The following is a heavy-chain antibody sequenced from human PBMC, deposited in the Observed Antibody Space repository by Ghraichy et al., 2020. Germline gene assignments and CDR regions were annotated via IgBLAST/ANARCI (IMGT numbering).Heavy chain of an antibody. CDR3: SSGDTFDI. D-gene: IGHD3-10*01. J-gene: IGHJ3*02. V-gene: IGHV3-7*03. CDR2: INQDGREK. Sequence: LSLTCAASGLIFSSYWMTRVRQAPGKGLEWVANINQDGREKYYVGSVKGRFTISRDNAKNSLYLQMNNLSAEDTAVYYCSSGDTFDIWGRGTMVTVSS. CDR1: GLIFSSYW.